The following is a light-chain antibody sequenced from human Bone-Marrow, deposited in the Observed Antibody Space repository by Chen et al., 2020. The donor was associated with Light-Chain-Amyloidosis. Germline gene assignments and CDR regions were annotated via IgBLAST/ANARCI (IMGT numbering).Light chain of an antibody. J-gene: IGLJ3*02. V-gene: IGLV1-44*01. CDR2: SNN. Sequence: QSVLTQPPSASGTPGQRVTISCSGSSSNIGSNTVHWCQKLPGAAPKLLIYSNNQRPSGVPDRFSGSKSGTAASLAISGLQSEDEADYYCAAWDDSLNGVFGGGTKVTVL. CDR3: AAWDDSLNGV. CDR1: SSNIGSNT.